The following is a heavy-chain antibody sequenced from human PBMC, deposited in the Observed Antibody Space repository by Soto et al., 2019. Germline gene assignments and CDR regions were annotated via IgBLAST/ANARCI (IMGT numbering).Heavy chain of an antibody. D-gene: IGHD3-22*01. CDR1: GGSINTYY. Sequence: SETLSLTCAVSGGSINTYYWGWLRQPPGKGLEWIGSIYHGGSTYYNQSLNSRVTLSIDMTNNHVSLILNSVTAADTAVYYCARVGPWVPYYYDSSPYTFENWFDPWGQGTLVTVSS. CDR3: ARVGPWVPYYYDSSPYTFENWFDP. J-gene: IGHJ5*02. V-gene: IGHV4-38-2*01. CDR2: IYHGGST.